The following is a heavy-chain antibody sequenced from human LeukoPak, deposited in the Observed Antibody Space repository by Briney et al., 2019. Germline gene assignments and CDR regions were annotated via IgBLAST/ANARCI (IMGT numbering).Heavy chain of an antibody. CDR3: ARVTTGSTTLDS. V-gene: IGHV4-39*02. J-gene: IGHJ5*01. CDR1: GDPISSSNHY. D-gene: IGHD1-1*01. CDR2: VYYSGGT. Sequence: PSETLSLTCAVSGDPISSSNHYWGRVPQPPGWVLEGIGSVYYSGGTYYNPSLESRLTISVDTSNNRFSLKLKSVTAADTAVFYCARVTTGSTTLDSWGQGILVTVSS.